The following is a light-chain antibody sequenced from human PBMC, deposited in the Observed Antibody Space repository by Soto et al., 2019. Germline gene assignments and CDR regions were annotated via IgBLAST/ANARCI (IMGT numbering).Light chain of an antibody. J-gene: IGLJ1*01. CDR3: AACDDSLNGYV. CDR2: YDD. V-gene: IGLV1-36*01. Sequence: QSVLTQPPSVSEAPRQRVTISCSGSSSNIGNNAVNWYQQLPGKAPKLLIYYDDLLPSGVSDRFSGSKSGTSASLAISGLQSEDEADYYCAACDDSLNGYVFGTGTKVTVL. CDR1: SSNIGNNA.